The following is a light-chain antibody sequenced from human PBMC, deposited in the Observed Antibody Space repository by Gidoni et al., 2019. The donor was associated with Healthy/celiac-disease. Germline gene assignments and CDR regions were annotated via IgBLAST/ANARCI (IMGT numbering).Light chain of an antibody. J-gene: IGKJ3*01. CDR3: QQYDNLPG. Sequence: DIQLTQSPSSLSASVGDRVTITCQASQDISNYLNWYQQKPGKAPKLLIYDASNLETGVPSRFSGSGSGTDFTFTISSLKPEDIATYYCQQYDNLPGFGPGTKVDIK. V-gene: IGKV1-33*01. CDR2: DAS. CDR1: QDISNY.